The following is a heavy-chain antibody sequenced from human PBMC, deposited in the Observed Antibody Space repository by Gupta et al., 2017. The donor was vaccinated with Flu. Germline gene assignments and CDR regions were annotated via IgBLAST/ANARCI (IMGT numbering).Heavy chain of an antibody. Sequence: QVQLVQSGAEVREPGASVKISCKASGYSFTTYALHWVRQAPGQSLEWMGWINGGIHNIKYSEKVQGRVTISRDTSANTADMELASLNSEDTDVYYCARSSFYGSGSLFYFDSCVQVTQVTVSS. J-gene: IGHJ5*01. CDR1: GYSFTTYA. V-gene: IGHV1-3*01. CDR3: ARSSFYGSGSLFYFDS. CDR2: INGGIHNI. D-gene: IGHD3-10*01.